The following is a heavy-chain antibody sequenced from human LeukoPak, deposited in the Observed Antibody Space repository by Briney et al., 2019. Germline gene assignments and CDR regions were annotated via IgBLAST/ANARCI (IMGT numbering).Heavy chain of an antibody. V-gene: IGHV4-59*08. Sequence: PSETLSLTCTVSGXSFSTYYWSWIPQPPGKGLEWIVYISYSGSTNYNPSLKSRVTISLDTSKNHFALKLSSGTAADTAVYYCARSIIGTRSKFDYWGQGTLVTVSS. CDR3: ARSIIGTRSKFDY. J-gene: IGHJ4*02. D-gene: IGHD1/OR15-1a*01. CDR1: GXSFSTYY. CDR2: ISYSGST.